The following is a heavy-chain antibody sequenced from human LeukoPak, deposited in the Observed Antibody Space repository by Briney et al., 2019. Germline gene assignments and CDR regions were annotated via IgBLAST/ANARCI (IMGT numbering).Heavy chain of an antibody. J-gene: IGHJ4*02. Sequence: SQTLSLTCAISGDSVSSNSASWNWIRQSPSRGLEWLGRTYYRSKWYYDYTLSVKSRIIINPDTSKNQFSLHLNSVTPEDTAVYYCATGNYYFDYWGQGTLVTVSS. CDR3: ATGNYYFDY. V-gene: IGHV6-1*01. CDR1: GDSVSSNSAS. D-gene: IGHD1-7*01. CDR2: TYYRSKWYY.